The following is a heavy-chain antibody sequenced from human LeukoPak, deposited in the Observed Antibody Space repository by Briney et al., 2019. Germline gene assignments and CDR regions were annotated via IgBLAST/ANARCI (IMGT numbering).Heavy chain of an antibody. Sequence: GESLKISCKGSGYSFTSYWIGWVRQMPGKGLEWMGIIYPGDSDTRYSPFFQGQVTISADKSISTAYLQWSSLKASDTAMYYCARHGSSSWYYFDYWGQGTLVTVSS. CDR2: IYPGDSDT. J-gene: IGHJ4*02. CDR3: ARHGSSSWYYFDY. D-gene: IGHD6-13*01. V-gene: IGHV5-51*01. CDR1: GYSFTSYW.